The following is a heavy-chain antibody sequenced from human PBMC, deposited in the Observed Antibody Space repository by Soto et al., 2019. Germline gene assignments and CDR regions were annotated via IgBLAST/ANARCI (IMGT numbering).Heavy chain of an antibody. D-gene: IGHD1-26*01. J-gene: IGHJ4*02. V-gene: IGHV3-21*01. CDR3: ARDGAGLIVGAPYPDY. Sequence: EVQLVESGGGLVKPGGSLRLSCAASGFTFSSYSMNWVRQAPGKGLEWVSSISSSSSYIYYADSVKGRFTISRDNAKNSLYLQMNSLRAEDTAVYYCARDGAGLIVGAPYPDYWGQGTLVTVSS. CDR2: ISSSSSYI. CDR1: GFTFSSYS.